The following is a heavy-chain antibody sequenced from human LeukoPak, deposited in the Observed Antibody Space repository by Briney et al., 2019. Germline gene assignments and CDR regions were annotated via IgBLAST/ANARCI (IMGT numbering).Heavy chain of an antibody. CDR1: GGSISSYY. D-gene: IGHD2-15*01. J-gene: IGHJ4*02. CDR2: IYYSGST. V-gene: IGHV4-59*08. Sequence: SETLSLTCTVSGGSISSYYWSWIRQPPGKGLEWIGYIYYSGSTNYNSSLKCRVTISVDTSKNQFSLKLSSVTAADTAVYYCARHDPAATSAPLNWGQGTLVTVSS. CDR3: ARHDPAATSAPLN.